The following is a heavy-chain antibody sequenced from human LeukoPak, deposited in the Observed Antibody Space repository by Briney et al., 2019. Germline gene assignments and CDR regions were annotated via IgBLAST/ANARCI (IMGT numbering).Heavy chain of an antibody. CDR2: IKQDGSEK. CDR1: EFTFTTYW. V-gene: IGHV3-7*01. D-gene: IGHD3-16*02. CDR3: ARAHHRRVYDYVWGSYPY. J-gene: IGHJ4*02. Sequence: GGSLRPSCEASEFTFTTYWMSWVRQAPGKGLEWVANIKQDGSEKYYVDSVKGRFTISRDNAKNSLYLQMDSLRAEDTAVYYCARAHHRRVYDYVWGSYPYWGQGTLVTVSS.